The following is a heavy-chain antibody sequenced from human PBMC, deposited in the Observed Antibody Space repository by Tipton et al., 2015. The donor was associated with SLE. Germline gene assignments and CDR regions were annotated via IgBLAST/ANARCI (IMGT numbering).Heavy chain of an antibody. V-gene: IGHV1-2*02. CDR3: ATGEGGDVGFLEWFETLHY. J-gene: IGHJ4*02. CDR2: INPNSGDT. Sequence: QSGAEVKKPGASVKVSCKASGYSFTGYYMHWVRQAPGKGLEWMGWINPNSGDTDFAQKFQGRVTMTRDTSVSTVYMELRRLRSDDTAVYYCATGEGGDVGFLEWFETLHYWGQGTLVIVSS. D-gene: IGHD3-3*01. CDR1: GYSFTGYY.